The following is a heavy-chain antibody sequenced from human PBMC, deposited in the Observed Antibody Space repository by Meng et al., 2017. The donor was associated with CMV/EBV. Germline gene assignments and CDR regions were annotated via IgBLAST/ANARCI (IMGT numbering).Heavy chain of an antibody. CDR2: IWYDGSNK. J-gene: IGHJ4*02. D-gene: IGHD6-6*01. CDR1: GFTFSSYG. Sequence: GGSLRLSCAASGFTFSSYGMHWVRQAPGKGLEWVAVIWYDGSNKYYADSVKGRFTISRDNSKNTLYLQMNSLRAEDTAVYYCARDLIAARPQGGLDWGQGTLVTVSS. CDR3: ARDLIAARPQGGLD. V-gene: IGHV3-33*01.